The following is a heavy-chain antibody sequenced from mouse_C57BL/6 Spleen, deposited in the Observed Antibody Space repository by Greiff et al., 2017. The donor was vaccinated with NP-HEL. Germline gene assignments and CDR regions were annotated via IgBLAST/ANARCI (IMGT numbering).Heavy chain of an antibody. V-gene: IGHV1-64*01. Sequence: QVQLQQPGAELVKPGASVKLSCKASGYTFTSYWMHWVKQRPGQGLEWIGMIHPNSGSTNYNEKFKSKATLTVDKSSSTAYMQLSSLTSEDSAVYYCARLYYSNYLYYFDYWGQGTTLTVSS. CDR2: IHPNSGST. CDR1: GYTFTSYW. J-gene: IGHJ2*01. CDR3: ARLYYSNYLYYFDY. D-gene: IGHD2-5*01.